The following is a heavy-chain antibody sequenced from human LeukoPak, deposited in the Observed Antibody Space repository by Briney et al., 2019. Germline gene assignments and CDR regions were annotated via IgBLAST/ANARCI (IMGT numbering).Heavy chain of an antibody. V-gene: IGHV3-53*01. CDR2: IYPDGRA. J-gene: IGHJ4*02. Sequence: GGSLRLSCVASGFIVSDNYMSWIRQAPGKEPQWVSIIYPDGRAFYADSVKGRSTISRDNSRNTLYLQMNSLRADDTALYARGRMPNGADNWGRGTLVTVSS. CDR1: GFIVSDNY. D-gene: IGHD1-26*01. CDR3: GRMPNGADN.